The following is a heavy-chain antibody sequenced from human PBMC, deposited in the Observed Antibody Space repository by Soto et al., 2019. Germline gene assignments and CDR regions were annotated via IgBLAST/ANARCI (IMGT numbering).Heavy chain of an antibody. CDR2: INSDGSST. CDR1: GFTFSSYW. D-gene: IGHD2-2*01. Sequence: GGSLRLSCAASGFTFSSYWMHWVRQAPGKGLVWVSRINSDGSSTSYADSVKGRFTISRDNAKNTLYLQMNSLRAEDTAVYYCARAKFPPRVRYCSSTSCSTPWFDPWGQGTLVTVS. V-gene: IGHV3-74*01. J-gene: IGHJ5*02. CDR3: ARAKFPPRVRYCSSTSCSTPWFDP.